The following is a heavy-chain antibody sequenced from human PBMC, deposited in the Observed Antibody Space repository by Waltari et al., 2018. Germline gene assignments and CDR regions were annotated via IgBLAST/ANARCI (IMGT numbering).Heavy chain of an antibody. CDR3: ARGGYPFDY. Sequence: EVQLVESGGGLVQPGGSLRLSCAASGSTFSSYELNWVRQAPGKGLEWVSYISSSGNTIYDADSVKGRFTISRDNAKNSLSLQMNSLRAEDTAVYYCARGGYPFDYWGQGTLVTVSS. V-gene: IGHV3-48*03. CDR2: ISSSGNTI. J-gene: IGHJ4*02. CDR1: GSTFSSYE. D-gene: IGHD3-22*01.